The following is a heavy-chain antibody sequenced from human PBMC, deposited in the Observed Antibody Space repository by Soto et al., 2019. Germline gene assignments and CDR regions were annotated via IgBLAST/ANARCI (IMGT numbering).Heavy chain of an antibody. CDR2: VNPSGGHT. CDR1: GDTFTDYY. J-gene: IGHJ4*02. V-gene: IGHV1-46*01. D-gene: IGHD2-21*02. CDR3: ARGEHVVVVTAALDY. Sequence: GKVSCKASGDTFTDYYIHWVRQAPGQGLEWMGTVNPSGGHTTYAQHFLGRVTMTRDTSTSTLYMELTSLTSEDTAVYYCARGEHVVVVTAALDYWGQGTLVTVSS.